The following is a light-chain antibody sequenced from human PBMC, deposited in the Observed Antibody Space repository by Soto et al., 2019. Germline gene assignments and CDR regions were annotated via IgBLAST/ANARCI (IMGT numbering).Light chain of an antibody. CDR1: QSIGRW. CDR2: DAS. CDR3: QQYKNYSLPWT. Sequence: DIQMTQSPSTLSASVGDRVTITCRASQSIGRWLAWYQQKPGKAPKLLIYDASNLENGVPSRFSGSGSGTEFTLTISSLQPDDFATYYCQQYKNYSLPWTFGRGTKVEIK. V-gene: IGKV1-5*01. J-gene: IGKJ1*01.